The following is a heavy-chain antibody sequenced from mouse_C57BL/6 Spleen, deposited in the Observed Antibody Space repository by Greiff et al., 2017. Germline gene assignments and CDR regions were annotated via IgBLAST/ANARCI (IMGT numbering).Heavy chain of an antibody. CDR1: GFTFSSYT. CDR2: ISGGGGNT. CDR3: AREYGNYDAMDY. V-gene: IGHV5-9*01. Sequence: EVMLVESGGGLVKPGGSLKLSCAASGFTFSSYTMSWVRQTPEKRLEWVATISGGGGNTYYPDSVKGRFTISRDNAKNTLYLQMSSLRSEDTALYYCAREYGNYDAMDYWGQGTSVTVSS. J-gene: IGHJ4*01. D-gene: IGHD2-10*02.